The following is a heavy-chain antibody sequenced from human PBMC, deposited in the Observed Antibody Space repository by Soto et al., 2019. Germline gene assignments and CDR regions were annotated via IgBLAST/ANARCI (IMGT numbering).Heavy chain of an antibody. J-gene: IGHJ4*02. CDR1: GGSISGYY. CDR2: IYYSGYT. V-gene: IGHV4-59*01. D-gene: IGHD5-12*01. Sequence: QVQLQESGPGLVKPSETLSLTCAVSGGSISGYYWSWIRQPPGKRLEWIGYIYYSGYTNYKPALKSRVTISVDRSKNQFSLELRSVTASDTAVYYGARDSVGSGYDWGQGTLVTVSS. CDR3: ARDSVGSGYD.